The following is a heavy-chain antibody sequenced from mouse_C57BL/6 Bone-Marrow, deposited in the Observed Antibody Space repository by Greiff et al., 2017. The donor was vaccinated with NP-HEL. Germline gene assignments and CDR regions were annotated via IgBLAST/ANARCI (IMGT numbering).Heavy chain of an antibody. CDR1: GYTFTNYW. J-gene: IGHJ3*01. Sequence: VQLQQPGAELVRPGSSVKLSCKASGYTFTNYWMDWVKQRPGQGLEWIGNIYPSDSETNYNQKFKDKARLTVDKSSSTAYMQLSSLTSEDSAVYYCARTEVYGSGLAYWGQGTLVTVSA. V-gene: IGHV1-61*01. CDR2: IYPSDSET. CDR3: ARTEVYGSGLAY. D-gene: IGHD1-1*02.